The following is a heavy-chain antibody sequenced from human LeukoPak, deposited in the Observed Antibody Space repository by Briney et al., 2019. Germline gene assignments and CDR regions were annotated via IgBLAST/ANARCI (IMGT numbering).Heavy chain of an antibody. J-gene: IGHJ4*02. Sequence: GGSLRLSCAASGFIFDDYGMSWVRQAPGKGLEWVSGINWNGASTGYADSVKGRFTIIRDNVKNSLSLQMNSLRAEDTALYYCVRNKEYQLPVFDLWGQGTLVTVSS. V-gene: IGHV3-20*04. CDR1: GFIFDDYG. D-gene: IGHD2-2*01. CDR2: INWNGAST. CDR3: VRNKEYQLPVFDL.